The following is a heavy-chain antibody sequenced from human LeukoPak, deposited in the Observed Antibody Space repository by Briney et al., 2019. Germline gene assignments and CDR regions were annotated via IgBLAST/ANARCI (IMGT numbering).Heavy chain of an antibody. Sequence: SETLSLTCIVSGGSISSYYRSWIRQPPGKGLEWLGYIYYSGSTNYNPSLKSRVTISVDTSKNQFSLKLSSVTAADTAVYSCARQVVVVPTAMSCFDPWGQGTLVTVSS. CDR3: ARQVVVVPTAMSCFDP. CDR2: IYYSGST. D-gene: IGHD2-2*01. V-gene: IGHV4-59*08. CDR1: GGSISSYY. J-gene: IGHJ5*02.